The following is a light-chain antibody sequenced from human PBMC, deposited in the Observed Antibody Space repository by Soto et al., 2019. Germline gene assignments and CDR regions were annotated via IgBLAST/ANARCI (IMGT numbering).Light chain of an antibody. CDR1: RSDVGGYNS. CDR3: SSYTAGGTI. J-gene: IGLJ1*01. V-gene: IGLV2-14*01. CDR2: EVS. Sequence: QSALTQPASVSGSPGQSITISCTGTRSDVGGYNSVCWHQQHPGKAPKLIIYEVSNRPSGVSNRFSGSKSGNTASLTISGLQAEDEADYYCSSYTAGGTIFGTGTKVTVL.